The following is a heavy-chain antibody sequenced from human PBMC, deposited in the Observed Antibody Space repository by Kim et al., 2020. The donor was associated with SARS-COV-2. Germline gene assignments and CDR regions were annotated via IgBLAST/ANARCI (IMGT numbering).Heavy chain of an antibody. Sequence: SETLSLTCTVSGGSISSSSYYWGWIRQPPGKGLEWIGSIYYSGSTYYNPSLKSRVTISVDTSKNQFSLKLSSVTAADTAVYYCARQANIAAAGTGWFDP. CDR3: ARQANIAAAGTGWFDP. V-gene: IGHV4-39*01. CDR1: GGSISSSSYY. J-gene: IGHJ5*02. CDR2: IYYSGST. D-gene: IGHD6-13*01.